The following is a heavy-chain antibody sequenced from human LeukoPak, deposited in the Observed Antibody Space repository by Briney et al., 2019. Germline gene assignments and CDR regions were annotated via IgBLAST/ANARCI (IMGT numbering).Heavy chain of an antibody. CDR3: AKDARGIDRWLTYFDY. J-gene: IGHJ4*02. V-gene: IGHV3-23*01. CDR2: ISGSGGST. CDR1: GFTFSNYA. D-gene: IGHD6-19*01. Sequence: GGSLRLSCAASGFTFSNYAMSWVRQAPGKGLEWVSDISGSGGSTYYADSVKGRFIISRDNSKNTLYLQMNSLRAEDTAVYYCAKDARGIDRWLTYFDYWGQGTLVTVSS.